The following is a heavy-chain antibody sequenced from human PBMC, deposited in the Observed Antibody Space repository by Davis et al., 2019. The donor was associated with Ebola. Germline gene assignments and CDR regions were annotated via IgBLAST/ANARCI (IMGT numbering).Heavy chain of an antibody. Sequence: AASVKVSCKASGYSFTNYAIHWVRQAPGQRLEWMGWINAGNGNTEYSQKFQGRATMTTDTSTGTAYLDLRSLRSDDTAVYFCARTSIVGTTTTASDIWGQGTMVTVSS. D-gene: IGHD1-26*01. V-gene: IGHV1-3*01. CDR3: ARTSIVGTTTTASDI. J-gene: IGHJ3*02. CDR2: INAGNGNT. CDR1: GYSFTNYA.